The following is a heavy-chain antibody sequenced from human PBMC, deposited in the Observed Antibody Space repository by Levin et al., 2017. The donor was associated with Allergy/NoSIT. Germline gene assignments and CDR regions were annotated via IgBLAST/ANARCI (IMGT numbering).Heavy chain of an antibody. Sequence: LSLTCAASGFTFSSYAMSWVRQAPGKGLEWVSAISGSGGSTYYADSVKGRFTISRDNSKNTLYLQMNSLRAEDTAVYYCAKDQDDYGDYADAFDIWGQGTMVTVSS. CDR1: GFTFSSYA. J-gene: IGHJ3*02. CDR2: ISGSGGST. V-gene: IGHV3-23*01. D-gene: IGHD4-17*01. CDR3: AKDQDDYGDYADAFDI.